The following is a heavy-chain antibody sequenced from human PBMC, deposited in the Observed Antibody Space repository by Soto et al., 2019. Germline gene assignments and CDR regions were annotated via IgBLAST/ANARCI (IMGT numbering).Heavy chain of an antibody. CDR1: GFTFSSFW. CDR3: ARAYEASSGWKFDY. V-gene: IGHV3-7*03. D-gene: IGHD6-19*01. CDR2: IKEDGSRT. Sequence: GGSLRLSCAASGFTFSSFWMTWVRQAPGRGLEWVANIKEDGSRTYYVDSVKGRFTISRDNAENSLYLQLNSLRADDTAVYYCARAYEASSGWKFDYWGQGILVTVSS. J-gene: IGHJ4*02.